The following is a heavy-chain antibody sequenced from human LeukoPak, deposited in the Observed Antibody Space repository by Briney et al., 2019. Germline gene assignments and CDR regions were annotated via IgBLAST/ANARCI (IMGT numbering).Heavy chain of an antibody. V-gene: IGHV3-74*01. CDR2: INSDGSST. Sequence: PGGSLRLSCAASGFTFSSYWMHWVRQAPGKGLVWVSRINSDGSSTSYADSVKGRFTISRDNAKNSLYLQMNSLRAEGTAVYFCARDASPAAYNGNWFDPWGQGTLVTVSS. CDR1: GFTFSSYW. CDR3: ARDASPAAYNGNWFDP. D-gene: IGHD3-10*01. J-gene: IGHJ5*02.